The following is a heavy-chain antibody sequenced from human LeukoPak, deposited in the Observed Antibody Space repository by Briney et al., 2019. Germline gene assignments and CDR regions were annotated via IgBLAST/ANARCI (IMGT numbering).Heavy chain of an antibody. D-gene: IGHD1-1*01. CDR3: AKLAGTFSAIMSVAYFDY. Sequence: QPGGSLRLSCAASGFTFSSYGMHWVRQAPGKGLEWVAVISYDGSNKYYADSVKGRFTISRGNSKNTLYLQMNSLRAEDTAVYYCAKLAGTFSAIMSVAYFDYWGQGTLVTVSS. CDR1: GFTFSSYG. CDR2: ISYDGSNK. J-gene: IGHJ4*02. V-gene: IGHV3-30*18.